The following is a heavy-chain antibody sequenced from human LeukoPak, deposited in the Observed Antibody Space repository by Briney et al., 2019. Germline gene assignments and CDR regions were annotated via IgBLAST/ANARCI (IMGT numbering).Heavy chain of an antibody. J-gene: IGHJ4*02. CDR3: AGVTDYGNDY. D-gene: IGHD4-17*01. Sequence: ASVKVSCKASRYTFTDYYMHWVRQAPGQGLEWMGWINPNSGGTTYAQKFQGRVTMTRDTSISTAYMELSRLRSDDTAVFYCAGVTDYGNDYWGQGTLVTVCS. CDR1: RYTFTDYY. V-gene: IGHV1-2*02. CDR2: INPNSGGT.